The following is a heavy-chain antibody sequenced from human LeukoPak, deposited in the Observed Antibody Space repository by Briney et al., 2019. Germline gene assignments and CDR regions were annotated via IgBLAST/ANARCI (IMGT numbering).Heavy chain of an antibody. Sequence: GGSLRLSCAASGFTFSSYSMNWVRQAPGKGLEWVSSISSSSSYIYYADSVKGRFTISRDNAKNSLYLQMNSLRAEDTAVYYCAREHSSSYAFDYWGQGTLVTVSS. CDR1: GFTFSSYS. D-gene: IGHD6-6*01. CDR3: AREHSSSYAFDY. CDR2: ISSSSSYI. V-gene: IGHV3-21*01. J-gene: IGHJ4*02.